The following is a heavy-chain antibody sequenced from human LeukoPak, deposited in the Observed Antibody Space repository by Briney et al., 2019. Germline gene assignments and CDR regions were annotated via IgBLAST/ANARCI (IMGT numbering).Heavy chain of an antibody. Sequence: ASVKVSCKASGYTFTGYYMHWVRQAPGQGLEWMGWINPNSGGTNYAQKFQGRVTMTRDTSISTAYMELSRLRSDDTAVYYCASEFKTYYYYYMDVWGKGTTVTVSS. V-gene: IGHV1-2*02. CDR1: GYTFTGYY. CDR3: ASEFKTYYYYYMDV. CDR2: INPNSGGT. J-gene: IGHJ6*03.